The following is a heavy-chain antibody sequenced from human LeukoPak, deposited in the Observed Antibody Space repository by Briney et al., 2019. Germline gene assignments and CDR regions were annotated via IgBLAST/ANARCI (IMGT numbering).Heavy chain of an antibody. CDR2: IAPDGSTQ. CDR1: GFTFSLYS. Sequence: GGSLRLSCAASGFTFSLYSMTWVRQAPGKGLEWVANIAPDGSTQNYVDSLEGRFTITRDNPKNSLYLQMHSLRAEDAAVYYCARVIGGAIDHWGQGTLVTVSS. D-gene: IGHD1-26*01. CDR3: ARVIGGAIDH. V-gene: IGHV3-7*01. J-gene: IGHJ4*02.